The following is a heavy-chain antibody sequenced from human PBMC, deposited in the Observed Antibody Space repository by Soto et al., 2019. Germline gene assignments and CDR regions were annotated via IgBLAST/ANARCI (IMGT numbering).Heavy chain of an antibody. V-gene: IGHV4-31*03. J-gene: IGHJ5*02. CDR3: AREIVDTAMVNWFDP. CDR1: GGSISSGGYY. Sequence: QVQLQESGPGLVKPSQTLSLTCTVSGGSISSGGYYWSWIRQHPGKGLEWIGYIYYSGSTYYNPSLKSRVTISVDTSKNQFSLKLSSVTAADTAVYYCAREIVDTAMVNWFDPWGQGTLVTVSS. D-gene: IGHD5-18*01. CDR2: IYYSGST.